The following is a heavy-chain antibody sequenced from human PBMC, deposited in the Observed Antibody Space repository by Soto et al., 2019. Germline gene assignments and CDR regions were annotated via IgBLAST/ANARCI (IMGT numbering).Heavy chain of an antibody. CDR3: ARAVVVVAAHYGMDV. CDR2: MNPNSGNT. D-gene: IGHD2-15*01. CDR1: GYTFTSYD. V-gene: IGHV1-8*01. Sequence: GASVKVSCKASGYTFTSYDINWLRQATGQGLEWMGWMNPNSGNTGYAQKFQGRVTMTRNTSISTAYMELSSLRSEDTAVYYCARAVVVVAAHYGMDVWGQGTTVTVSS. J-gene: IGHJ6*02.